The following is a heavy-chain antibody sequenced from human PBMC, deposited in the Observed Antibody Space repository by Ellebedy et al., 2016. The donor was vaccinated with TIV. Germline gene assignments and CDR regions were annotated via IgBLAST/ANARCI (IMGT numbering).Heavy chain of an antibody. CDR3: ARGSRLYGSSSMRWYDP. D-gene: IGHD6-6*01. Sequence: MPSETLSLTCAVYGGSFSGYYWSWIRQPPGKGLEWIGEINHSGSTNYNPSLKSRVTISVDTSKNQYSLKLSSVTAADTAVYYCARGSRLYGSSSMRWYDPWGQGTLVTVSS. CDR1: GGSFSGYY. J-gene: IGHJ5*02. CDR2: INHSGST. V-gene: IGHV4-34*01.